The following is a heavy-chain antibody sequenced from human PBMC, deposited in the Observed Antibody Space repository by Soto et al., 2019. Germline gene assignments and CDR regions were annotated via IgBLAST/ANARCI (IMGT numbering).Heavy chain of an antibody. V-gene: IGHV4-61*01. Sequence: QVQLQESGPGLVKPSETLSLTCTVSGGSVSSGSYYWSWIRQPPGKGLEWIGYIYYSGSTNYNPSLKRRVTISVDTSKNQFSLKLSSVTAADTAVYYCARGTFELLVDYWGQGTLVTVSS. D-gene: IGHD2-21*01. CDR1: GGSVSSGSYY. CDR3: ARGTFELLVDY. J-gene: IGHJ4*02. CDR2: IYYSGST.